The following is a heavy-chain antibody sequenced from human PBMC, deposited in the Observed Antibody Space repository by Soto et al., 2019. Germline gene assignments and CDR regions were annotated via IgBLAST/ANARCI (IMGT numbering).Heavy chain of an antibody. CDR2: IRPKPYGETT. D-gene: IGHD1-1*01. Sequence: SLRLSCTCFGFTFADYAISWSRQAPGKGLECVGVIRPKPYGETTDYAGSVKGRFTILRDDSKSIAYLQLNSLQNEETGVYYCTRYPYKSRYSYFGMDVWGHVTTVTVSS. CDR3: TRYPYKSRYSYFGMDV. CDR1: GFTFADYA. J-gene: IGHJ6*02. V-gene: IGHV3-49*03.